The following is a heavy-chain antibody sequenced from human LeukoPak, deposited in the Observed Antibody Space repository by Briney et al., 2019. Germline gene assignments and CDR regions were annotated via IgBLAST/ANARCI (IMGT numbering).Heavy chain of an antibody. V-gene: IGHV1-46*01. J-gene: IGHJ3*02. CDR3: ACLPFAFDI. CDR2: INPSGGST. Sequence: ASVKVSCKASGYTFTTYYIHWVGQAPGQGLEWMALINPSGGSTHYAQKFQGRVTVTRDTSTSTVYMELTSLRSEDTAVYYCACLPFAFDIWGQGTMVTVSS. CDR1: GYTFTTYY.